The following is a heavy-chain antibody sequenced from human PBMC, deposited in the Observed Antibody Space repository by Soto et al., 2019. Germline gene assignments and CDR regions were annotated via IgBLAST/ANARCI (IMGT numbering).Heavy chain of an antibody. CDR1: GGTFSSYA. J-gene: IGHJ6*02. D-gene: IGHD2-2*01. CDR3: ASNEVVPAAVYGMDV. Sequence: SVKVSCKASGGTFSSYAISWVRQAPGQGLEWMGGIIPIFGTANYAQKFQGRVTITADESTSTAYMELSSLRSEDTAVYYCASNEVVPAAVYGMDVWGQGTTVTVSS. V-gene: IGHV1-69*13. CDR2: IIPIFGTA.